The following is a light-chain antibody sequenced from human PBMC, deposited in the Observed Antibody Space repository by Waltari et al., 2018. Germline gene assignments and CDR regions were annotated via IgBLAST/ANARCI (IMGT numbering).Light chain of an antibody. CDR2: ENN. CDR3: GTWDTSLSALI. CDR1: SSNIGNDY. Sequence: QSVLTQPPSVSAAPGQKVTISCSGSSSNIGNDYVSWYQQLPGTAPKLFIYENNKRPAVIPDRFSGSESGTSATLGITGLQTGDEADYYCGTWDTSLSALIFGGGTKLTVL. V-gene: IGLV1-51*02. J-gene: IGLJ2*01.